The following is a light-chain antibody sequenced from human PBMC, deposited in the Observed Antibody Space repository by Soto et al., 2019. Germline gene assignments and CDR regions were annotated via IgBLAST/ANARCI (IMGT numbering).Light chain of an antibody. CDR3: QQYDNSPLT. CDR2: DAS. J-gene: IGKJ4*01. V-gene: IGKV3-11*01. Sequence: EIVWTQSPATLALSPGERATLSGRASQSVSGYLAWYQQKPGQAPRLLIYDASTRATGIPARFSGGGSATDLTLTISRLEPEDFAVYYCQQYDNSPLTFGGGTKVDIK. CDR1: QSVSGY.